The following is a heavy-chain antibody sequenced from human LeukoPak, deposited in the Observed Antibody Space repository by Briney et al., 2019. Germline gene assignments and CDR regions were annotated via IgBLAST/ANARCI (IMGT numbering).Heavy chain of an antibody. CDR3: ARIGYTSSSNDY. CDR1: GFTFSRSW. J-gene: IGHJ4*02. V-gene: IGHV3-7*01. D-gene: IGHD2-15*01. Sequence: GGSLRLSCAASGFTFSRSWMSWVRQAPGKGLEWVANINQDGSVIYYVDSVKGRFIISRDNAKNSLSLQMNSLRVEDTAVYYCARIGYTSSSNDYWGQGTLVTVSS. CDR2: INQDGSVI.